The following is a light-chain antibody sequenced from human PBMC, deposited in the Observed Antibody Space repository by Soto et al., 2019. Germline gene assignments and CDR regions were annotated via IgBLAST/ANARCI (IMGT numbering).Light chain of an antibody. J-gene: IGLJ3*02. V-gene: IGLV1-44*01. CDR3: STWDVSLNGWV. CDR1: SSNIASRI. Sequence: QPVLTQPPSASATPGQRVTISCSGSSSNIASRIVYWYQQLPGTAPKLLMYSTDLRPSGVPDRFSGSKSGTTASLAISGVQPEEEAEYFCSTWDVSLNGWVFGGGTKLTVL. CDR2: STD.